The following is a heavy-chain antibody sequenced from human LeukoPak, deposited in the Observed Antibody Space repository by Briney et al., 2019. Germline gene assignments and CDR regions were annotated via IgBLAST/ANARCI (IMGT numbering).Heavy chain of an antibody. CDR2: ISYDGSNK. Sequence: QAGGSLRLSCAASGFTFSNAWMSWVRQAPGKGLEWVAVISYDGSNKYYADSVKGRFTFSRDNSKNTLYLQMNSLRAEDTAVYYCAKEYCSNSVCHSLDYWGQGTLVTVSS. V-gene: IGHV3-30*18. D-gene: IGHD2-8*01. CDR3: AKEYCSNSVCHSLDY. CDR1: GFTFSNAW. J-gene: IGHJ4*02.